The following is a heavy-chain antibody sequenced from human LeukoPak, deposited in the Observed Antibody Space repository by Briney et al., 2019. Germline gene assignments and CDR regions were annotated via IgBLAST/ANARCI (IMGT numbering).Heavy chain of an antibody. D-gene: IGHD3-10*01. V-gene: IGHV1-2*02. CDR2: INPNSGGT. J-gene: IGHJ4*02. CDR1: GYTFTGYY. Sequence: GASVKVSCKASGYTFTGYYMHWVRQAPGQGLEWMGWINPNSGGTNYAQKFQGRVTMTRDTSISTAYMELSRLRSDDTAVYYCARVSIRGPGSSPIVYWGQGTLVTVSS. CDR3: ARVSIRGPGSSPIVY.